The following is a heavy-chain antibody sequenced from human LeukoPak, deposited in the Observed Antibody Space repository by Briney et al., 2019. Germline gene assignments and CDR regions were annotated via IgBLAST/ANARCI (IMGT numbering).Heavy chain of an antibody. V-gene: IGHV3-30*18. J-gene: IGHJ4*02. D-gene: IGHD2-2*02. Sequence: GGSLRLSCAASGFTFSSYGMHWVRQAPGKGLEWVAVISYDGSNKYYADSVKGRFTISRDNSKNTLYLRMNSLRAEDTAVYYCAKGRYCSSTSCYNTGYFDYWGQGTLVTVSS. CDR1: GFTFSSYG. CDR2: ISYDGSNK. CDR3: AKGRYCSSTSCYNTGYFDY.